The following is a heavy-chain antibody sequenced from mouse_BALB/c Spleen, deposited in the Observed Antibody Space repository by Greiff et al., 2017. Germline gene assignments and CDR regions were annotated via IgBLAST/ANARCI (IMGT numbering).Heavy chain of an antibody. V-gene: IGHV5-6-3*01. CDR2: INSNGGST. CDR1: GFTFSSYG. J-gene: IGHJ4*01. Sequence: EVKVVESGGGLVQPGGSLKLSCAASGFTFSSYGMSWVRQTPDKRLELVATINSNGGSTYYPDSVKGRFTISRDNAKNTLYLQMSSLKSEDTAMYYCARGGTTAPMDYWGQGTSVTVSS. D-gene: IGHD1-2*01. CDR3: ARGGTTAPMDY.